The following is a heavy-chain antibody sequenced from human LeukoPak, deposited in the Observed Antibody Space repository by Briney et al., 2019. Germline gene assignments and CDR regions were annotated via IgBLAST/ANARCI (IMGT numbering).Heavy chain of an antibody. Sequence: PSETLSLTCTVSGGSISSSSYYWGWIRQPPGKGLEWIGSIYYSGSTYYNPPLKSRVTISVDTSKNQFSLKLSSVTAADTAVYYCARRGYSYGYGVFTDYWGQGTLVTVSS. V-gene: IGHV4-39*01. J-gene: IGHJ4*02. D-gene: IGHD5-18*01. CDR1: GGSISSSSYY. CDR3: ARRGYSYGYGVFTDY. CDR2: IYYSGST.